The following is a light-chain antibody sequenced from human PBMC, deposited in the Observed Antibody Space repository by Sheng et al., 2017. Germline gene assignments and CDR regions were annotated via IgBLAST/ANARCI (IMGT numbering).Light chain of an antibody. CDR1: QNIGRW. J-gene: IGKJ1*01. CDR3: QQYDNYSPT. Sequence: DIQMTQSPSTLSASVGDRVTITCRASQNIGRWLAWYQKKPGKPPKLLIYESSSLEGGVPSRFSGFGFGTEFTLTISSLQPDDFASYYCQQYDNYSPTFGQGTNGGS. V-gene: IGKV1-5*03. CDR2: ESS.